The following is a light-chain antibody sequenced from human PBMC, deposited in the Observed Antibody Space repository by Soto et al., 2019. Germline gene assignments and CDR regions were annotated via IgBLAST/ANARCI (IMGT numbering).Light chain of an antibody. CDR2: GNN. CDR3: SSYTTSNTRQIV. J-gene: IGLJ1*01. CDR1: TSNIGSNY. V-gene: IGLV1-47*01. Sequence: QSLLTQPPSASGTPGQRVTISCSGSTSNIGSNYVYWYQHLPGTAPKLLIYGNNHRPSGVPDRFSGSKSGNTASLTISGLQPEDEADYYCSSYTTSNTRQIVFGTGTKVTVL.